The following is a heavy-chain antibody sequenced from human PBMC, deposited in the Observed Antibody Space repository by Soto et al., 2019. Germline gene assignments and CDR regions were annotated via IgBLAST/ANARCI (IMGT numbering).Heavy chain of an antibody. J-gene: IGHJ6*02. Sequence: TGGSLRLSCVPSGFTFSNYWMSWVRQAPGRGLEWVANVNQDGSEKYFVDSVKGRFTISRDNAKNSLDLHMTSLRAEDTAVYYCVRDTLTQSLTDFSYGLDVWGPGTTVTVSS. CDR2: VNQDGSEK. V-gene: IGHV3-7*03. CDR3: VRDTLTQSLTDFSYGLDV. CDR1: GFTFSNYW. D-gene: IGHD2-15*01.